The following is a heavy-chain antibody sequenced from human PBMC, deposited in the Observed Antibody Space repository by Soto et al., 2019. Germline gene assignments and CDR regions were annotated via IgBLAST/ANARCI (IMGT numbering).Heavy chain of an antibody. CDR1: GASFTSNDW. J-gene: IGHJ4*02. CDR2: IYRTGST. D-gene: IGHD1-7*01. V-gene: IGHV4-4*02. Sequence: LSLTCAVSGASFTSNDWWTWVRQPPGRGLEWIGEIYRTGSTNYNPSLKSRVTISLDKSENQFSLKVTSLTAADTAVYYCASRDPGTSVDYWGQGTLVTVSS. CDR3: ASRDPGTSVDY.